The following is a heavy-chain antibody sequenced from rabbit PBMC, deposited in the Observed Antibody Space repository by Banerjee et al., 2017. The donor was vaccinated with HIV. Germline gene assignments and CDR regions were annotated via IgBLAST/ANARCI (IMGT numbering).Heavy chain of an antibody. CDR3: ATGSGWGGTRLDL. CDR1: GFSFSSSYW. CDR2: IYTGSVST. J-gene: IGHJ3*01. Sequence: QEQLEESGGDLVKPEGSLTLTCTASGFSFSSSYWICWVRQAPGKGLEWIACIYTGSVSTYYAIWAKGRFTISKTSSTTVTLQMTSLTAADTATYFCATGSGWGGTRLDLWGQGTLVTVS. V-gene: IGHV1S45*01. D-gene: IGHD4-1*01.